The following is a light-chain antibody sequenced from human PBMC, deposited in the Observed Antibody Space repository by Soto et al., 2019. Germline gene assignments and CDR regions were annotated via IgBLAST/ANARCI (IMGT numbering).Light chain of an antibody. CDR1: QSITNNY. V-gene: IGKV3-20*01. CDR2: GAS. Sequence: EIVWTQSPGTLSLSPGERATLSCRASQSITNNYLAWYQQKPGQAPRLLIYGASSRATGIPDRFSGSGSGTDFALTISSLQPDDFATYYCPHYNSYSEAFGQGTKVDIK. CDR3: PHYNSYSEA. J-gene: IGKJ1*01.